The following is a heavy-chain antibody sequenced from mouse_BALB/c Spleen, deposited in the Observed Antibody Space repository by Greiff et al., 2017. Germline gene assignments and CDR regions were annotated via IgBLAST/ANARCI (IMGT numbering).Heavy chain of an antibody. CDR3: ARGGLITTGNDY. V-gene: IGHV1-80*01. CDR2: IYPGDGDT. CDR1: GYAFSSYW. Sequence: VQLQQSGAELVRPGSSVKISCKASGYAFSSYWMNWVKQRPGQGLEWIGQIYPGDGDTNYNGKFKGKATLTADKSSSTAYMQLSSLTSEDSAVYFCARGGLITTGNDYWGQGTTLTVSS. J-gene: IGHJ2*01. D-gene: IGHD1-1*01.